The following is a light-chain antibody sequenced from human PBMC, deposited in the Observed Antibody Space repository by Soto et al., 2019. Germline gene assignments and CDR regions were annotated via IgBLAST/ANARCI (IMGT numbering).Light chain of an antibody. CDR3: QQSYSTQHT. Sequence: DIQMTQSPSSLSASVGDRVTITCRASQTISSYLNWYQQKPGKAPKLLIYAASSLQSGVPSRFSGRRSGTDFTVTISSLQAEDVATYYCQQSYSTQHTFGQGTKLQIK. V-gene: IGKV1-39*01. CDR1: QTISSY. J-gene: IGKJ2*01. CDR2: AAS.